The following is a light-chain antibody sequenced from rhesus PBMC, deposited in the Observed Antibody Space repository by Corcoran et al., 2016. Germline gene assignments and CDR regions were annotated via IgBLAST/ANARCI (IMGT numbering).Light chain of an antibody. Sequence: DIQMTQSPSSLSASVGDTVTITCRASQGISSWLAWYQQKPGKAPKPLIYMASSLPSGGPSRFRGSGSGTDFTLTISSLQSEDFAAYYCQQYSSRPLAFGGGTKVQLK. J-gene: IGKJ4*01. V-gene: IGKV1-22*01. CDR1: QGISSW. CDR2: MAS. CDR3: QQYSSRPLA.